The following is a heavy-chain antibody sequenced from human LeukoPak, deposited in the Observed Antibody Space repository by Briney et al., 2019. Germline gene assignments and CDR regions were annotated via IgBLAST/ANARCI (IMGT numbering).Heavy chain of an antibody. CDR2: IRSDGSEK. CDR3: LLHFDY. D-gene: IGHD2-15*01. V-gene: IGHV3-30*02. J-gene: IGHJ4*02. Sequence: GGSLRLSCAASGFTFSSYAMSWVRQAPGKGLEWVAFIRSDGSEKYYADSVKGRFTISRDNSKNTLYLQMNSLRPEDTAVYFCLLHFDYWGQGTLVTVSS. CDR1: GFTFSSYA.